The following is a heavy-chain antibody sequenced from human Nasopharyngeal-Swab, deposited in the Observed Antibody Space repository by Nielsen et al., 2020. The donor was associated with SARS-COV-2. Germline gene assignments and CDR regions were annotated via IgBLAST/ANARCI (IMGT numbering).Heavy chain of an antibody. CDR3: ARRYSYGYYYGMDV. D-gene: IGHD5-18*01. J-gene: IGHJ6*02. CDR2: IDPSDSYT. CDR1: GYSFTSYW. V-gene: IGHV5-10-1*01. Sequence: KVSCKGSGYSFTSYWISWVRQMPGKGLEWMGRIDPSDSYTNYSPYFQGHVTISADKSISTAYLQWSSLKASDTAMYYCARRYSYGYYYGMDVWGQWTTVTVSS.